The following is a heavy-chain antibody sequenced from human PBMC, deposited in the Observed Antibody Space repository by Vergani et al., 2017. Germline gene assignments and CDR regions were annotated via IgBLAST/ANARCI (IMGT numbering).Heavy chain of an antibody. J-gene: IGHJ4*02. CDR1: GFTFSSYA. Sequence: VQLVESGGGVVQPGRSLRLSCAASGFTFSSYAMQWVRQAPGKGLEWVGRIRSKANSYATAYAASVKGRFTISRDDSKNTAYLQMNSLKTEDTAVYYCTSSSWYVWGQGTLVTVSS. D-gene: IGHD6-13*01. CDR3: TSSSWYV. V-gene: IGHV3-73*01. CDR2: IRSKANSYAT.